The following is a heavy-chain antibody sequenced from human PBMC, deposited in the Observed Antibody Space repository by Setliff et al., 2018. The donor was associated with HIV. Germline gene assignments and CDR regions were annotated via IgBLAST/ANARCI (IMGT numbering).Heavy chain of an antibody. CDR1: GFTFSNYE. CDR3: ARPNYYDSSGPFDY. D-gene: IGHD3-22*01. V-gene: IGHV3-48*03. CDR2: ISSSGTTI. J-gene: IGHJ4*02. Sequence: GGSLRLSCAASGFTFSNYEMNWVRQAPGKGLEWVSYISSSGTTIYYADSVKGRFTISRDNAKNSLYLQMNSLRAEDTAVYYCARPNYYDSSGPFDYWGQGTLVTVSS.